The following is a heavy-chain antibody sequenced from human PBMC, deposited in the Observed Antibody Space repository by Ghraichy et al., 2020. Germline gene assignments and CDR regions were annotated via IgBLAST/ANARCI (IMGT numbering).Heavy chain of an antibody. Sequence: GSLRLSCVGSGFTLGSYSMNWVRQSPGKRLEWVSYITSSSSFKSYADSVKGRFTISRDNAQNSVSLQMSSLTDEDTAVYYCARGSRVVRFYYYDGMDVWGQGTTVTVSS. CDR1: GFTLGSYS. CDR2: ITSSSSFK. CDR3: ARGSRVVRFYYYDGMDV. J-gene: IGHJ6*02. V-gene: IGHV3-48*02. D-gene: IGHD4-23*01.